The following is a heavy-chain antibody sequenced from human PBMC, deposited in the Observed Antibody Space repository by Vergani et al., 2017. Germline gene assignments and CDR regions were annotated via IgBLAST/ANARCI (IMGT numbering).Heavy chain of an antibody. V-gene: IGHV3-30*18. J-gene: IGHJ4*02. CDR2: ISYDGRNK. Sequence: QVQLVESGGGVVQPGRSLRLSCAASGFTFSSYGMHWVRQAPGKGLEWVAVISYDGRNKYYADSVKGRFTISRDKSKNTLYLQMNSLRAEDTAVYYCAKDASRGSGIDFWGQGTLVTVSS. CDR3: AKDASRGSGIDF. CDR1: GFTFSSYG. D-gene: IGHD3-10*01.